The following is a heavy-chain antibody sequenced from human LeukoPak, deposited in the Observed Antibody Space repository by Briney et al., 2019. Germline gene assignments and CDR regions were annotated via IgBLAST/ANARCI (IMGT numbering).Heavy chain of an antibody. CDR1: EFSVGSNY. Sequence: QTGGSLRLSCAASEFSVGSNYMTWVRQAPGKGLEWVSLIYSGGSTYYADSVKGRFTISRDNAKNSLYLQMNSLRAEDTALYYCARERAGYSGNDYFDYWGQGTLVTVSS. V-gene: IGHV3-66*01. J-gene: IGHJ4*02. CDR2: IYSGGST. CDR3: ARERAGYSGNDYFDY. D-gene: IGHD5-12*01.